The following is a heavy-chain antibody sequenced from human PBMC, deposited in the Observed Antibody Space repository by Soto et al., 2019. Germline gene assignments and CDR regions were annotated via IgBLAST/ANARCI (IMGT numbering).Heavy chain of an antibody. CDR2: IYPGDSDT. V-gene: IGHV5-51*01. J-gene: IGHJ3*02. CDR3: ARISAYTSSYDAFDI. CDR1: GYSFTSYW. D-gene: IGHD2-2*01. Sequence: PGESLKISCKGSGYSFTSYWIGWVRQMPGKGLEWMGIIYPGDSDTRYSPSFQGQVTISADKSISIAYLQWSSLKASDTAVYYCARISAYTSSYDAFDIWGQGTMVTVSS.